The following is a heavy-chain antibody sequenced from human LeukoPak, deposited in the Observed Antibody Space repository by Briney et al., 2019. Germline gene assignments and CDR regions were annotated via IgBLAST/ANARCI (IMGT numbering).Heavy chain of an antibody. D-gene: IGHD3-9*01. CDR1: GGSISSGGYY. CDR3: GRVSRGGGGVLTAPFDY. J-gene: IGHJ4*02. V-gene: IGHV4-31*03. CDR2: IYYSGST. Sequence: PSETLSLTCTVSGGSISSGGYYWSWIRQHPGKGLEWIGYIYYSGSTYYNPSLKSRVTISVDTSKNQFSLKLSSVTAADTAVYYWGRVSRGGGGVLTAPFDYWGQGTLVTVSS.